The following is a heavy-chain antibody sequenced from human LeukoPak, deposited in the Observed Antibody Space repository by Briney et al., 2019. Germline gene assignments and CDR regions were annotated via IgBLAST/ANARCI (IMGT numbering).Heavy chain of an antibody. Sequence: ASVKVSCKASGYTFTSYYINWVRQATGQGLEWMGWMNPNSGNTGYAQKFQGRVTMTRNTSISTAYMELSSLRSEDTAVYYCARGECSGGSCYSGYYYYMDVWGKGTTVTVSS. CDR2: MNPNSGNT. D-gene: IGHD2-15*01. CDR1: GYTFTSYY. J-gene: IGHJ6*03. V-gene: IGHV1-8*01. CDR3: ARGECSGGSCYSGYYYYMDV.